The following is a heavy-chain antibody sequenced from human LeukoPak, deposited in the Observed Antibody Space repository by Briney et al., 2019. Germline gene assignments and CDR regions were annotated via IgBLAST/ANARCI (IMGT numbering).Heavy chain of an antibody. CDR3: AKAGDYCSGGSCYHQPDFDY. CDR2: IYSGGST. V-gene: IGHV3-53*01. D-gene: IGHD2-15*01. J-gene: IGHJ4*02. Sequence: PGGSLRLSCAASGFTVSSNYMSWVRQAPGKGLEWVSLIYSGGSTYCADSVKGRFTISRDNSKNTLYLQMNSLRAEDTAVYYCAKAGDYCSGGSCYHQPDFDYWGQGTLVTVSS. CDR1: GFTVSSNY.